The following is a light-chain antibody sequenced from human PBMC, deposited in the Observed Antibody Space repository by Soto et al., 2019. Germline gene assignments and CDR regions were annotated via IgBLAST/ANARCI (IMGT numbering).Light chain of an antibody. CDR1: SSDVGGYNY. Sequence: QSALTQPASGSGSPGRSITISCTGTSSDVGGYNYVSWYQQHPGKAPKLMIYDVSNRPSGVSNRFSGSKSGNTASLTISGLQAEGEADYYCSSYTSSSTPPYVFGTGTKVTVL. CDR3: SSYTSSSTPPYV. CDR2: DVS. V-gene: IGLV2-14*01. J-gene: IGLJ1*01.